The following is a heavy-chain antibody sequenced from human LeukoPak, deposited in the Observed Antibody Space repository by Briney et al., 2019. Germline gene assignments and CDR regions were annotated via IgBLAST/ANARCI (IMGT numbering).Heavy chain of an antibody. CDR2: IYYSGST. Sequence: SETLSFTCSVSGGSISSDGYYWSWIRQRPGKGLEWIGYIYYSGSTYYNPSLKSRVTMSVDTSKNQFSLKLSSVTAADTAVYYCARTDTSVSFDYWGQGALVTVSS. CDR3: ARTDTSVSFDY. V-gene: IGHV4-31*03. CDR1: GGSISSDGYY. J-gene: IGHJ4*02. D-gene: IGHD2-2*01.